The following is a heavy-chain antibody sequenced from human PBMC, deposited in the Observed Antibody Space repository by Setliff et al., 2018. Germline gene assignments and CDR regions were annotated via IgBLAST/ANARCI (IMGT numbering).Heavy chain of an antibody. CDR2: IYSSGST. V-gene: IGHV4-30-4*08. CDR1: GGSISSGDYY. CDR3: AKGRGEMDS. D-gene: IGHD3-10*01. J-gene: IGHJ4*02. Sequence: SETLSLTCTVSGGSISSGDYYWSWIRQPPGKGLEWIGYIYSSGSTYDNPSLKSRVSISVDTSKNQSSLKLSSVTAADTAVYYCAKGRGEMDSWGQGILVTVSS.